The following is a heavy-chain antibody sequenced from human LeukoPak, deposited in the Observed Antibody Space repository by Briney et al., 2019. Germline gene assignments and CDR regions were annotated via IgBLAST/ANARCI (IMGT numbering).Heavy chain of an antibody. D-gene: IGHD1-26*01. CDR3: ASGSYRPPFDY. V-gene: IGHV4-39*07. Sequence: SETLSLTCTVSGGSIISSDYHWGWVRQPPGKGLEWIGTISYSGNTNYNPSLKSRVTISVDTSKNQFSLKLSSVTAADTAVYYCASGSYRPPFDYWGQGTLVTVSS. J-gene: IGHJ4*02. CDR2: ISYSGNT. CDR1: GGSIISSDYH.